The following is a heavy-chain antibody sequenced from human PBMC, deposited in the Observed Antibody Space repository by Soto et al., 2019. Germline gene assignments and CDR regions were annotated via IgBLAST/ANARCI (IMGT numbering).Heavy chain of an antibody. V-gene: IGHV1-46*03. CDR3: ARNRPDYYGMDV. J-gene: IGHJ6*02. Sequence: QVQLVQSGAEVKKPGASVKVSCKASGYTLTTYYIYWVRQAPGQGLEWMGIINPSSGSTTYAQQVKGRVTMTRDTSTSTVYMESSSLTSEDTAVYYCARNRPDYYGMDVWGQGTTVTVSS. CDR1: GYTLTTYY. CDR2: INPSSGST.